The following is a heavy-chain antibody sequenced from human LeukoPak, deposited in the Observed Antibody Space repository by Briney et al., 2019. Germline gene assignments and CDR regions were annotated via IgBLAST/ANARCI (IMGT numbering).Heavy chain of an antibody. CDR3: ARASGYDYLDFDY. J-gene: IGHJ4*02. D-gene: IGHD5-12*01. CDR1: GFTFSSYW. CDR2: INSDGSST. V-gene: IGHV3-74*01. Sequence: GGSLRLSCAASGFTFSSYWMHWVRQAPGKGLVWVSRINSDGSSTSYADSVQGRFTISRDNAKNTLYLQMNSLRAEDTAVYYCARASGYDYLDFDYWGQGTLVTVSS.